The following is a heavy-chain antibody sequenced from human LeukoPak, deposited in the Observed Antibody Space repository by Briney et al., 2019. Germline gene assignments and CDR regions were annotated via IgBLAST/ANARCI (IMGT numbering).Heavy chain of an antibody. CDR2: ISSSSSYI. Sequence: PGGSLRLSCAASGITFNSYTVNWVRQAPGKGLEWVSSISSSSSYIYYAASVKGRFTISRDNAKNSLYLQMNSLRAEDTAVYYCARDKAHLAAAGFIDYWGQGTLVTVSS. CDR3: ARDKAHLAAAGFIDY. J-gene: IGHJ4*02. D-gene: IGHD6-13*01. CDR1: GITFNSYT. V-gene: IGHV3-21*01.